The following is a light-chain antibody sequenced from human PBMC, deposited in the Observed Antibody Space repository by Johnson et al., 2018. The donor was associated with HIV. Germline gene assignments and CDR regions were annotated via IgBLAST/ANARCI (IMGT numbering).Light chain of an antibody. CDR3: AAWDDSVNAYV. Sequence: SVLTQPLSASGTPGQTVTISCSGSRSNIGSNDVNWYQQLPGTAPKLLTYGITKRPSGVPDRFSGSQSGTSASLAIRGLQSEDEADYYCAAWDDSVNAYVFGTRTKVTVL. CDR2: GIT. J-gene: IGLJ1*01. V-gene: IGLV1-44*01. CDR1: RSNIGSND.